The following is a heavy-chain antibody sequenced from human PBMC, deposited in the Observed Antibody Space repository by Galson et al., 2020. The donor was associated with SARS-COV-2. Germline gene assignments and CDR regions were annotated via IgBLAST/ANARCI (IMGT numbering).Heavy chain of an antibody. J-gene: IGHJ4*01. D-gene: IGHD6-6*01. Sequence: SETLSLTCAVYGGSFSGYYWSWIRQPPGKGLEWIGEINHSGNTYYSPSLKSRVTMSVDTSKNQFSLTLRSVTAADTAVYYCARGSIAARLSYCGHGTLVTVSS. CDR2: INHSGNT. CDR3: ARGSIAARLSY. CDR1: GGSFSGYY. V-gene: IGHV4-34*01.